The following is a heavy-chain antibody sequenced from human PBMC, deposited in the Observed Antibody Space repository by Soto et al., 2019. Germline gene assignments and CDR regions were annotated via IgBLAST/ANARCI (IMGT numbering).Heavy chain of an antibody. CDR2: IYWDDDK. D-gene: IGHD6-19*01. Sequence: QITLKESGPTLVKPTQTLTLTCTFSGFSLSTSGVGVGWIRQPPGKALEWLALIYWDDDKRYSPSLKSRLTITKDTSKNQVVLTMTNMEPVDTATYYCAHDSSGLYGFDYWGQGTLVTVSS. CDR3: AHDSSGLYGFDY. CDR1: GFSLSTSGVG. J-gene: IGHJ4*02. V-gene: IGHV2-5*02.